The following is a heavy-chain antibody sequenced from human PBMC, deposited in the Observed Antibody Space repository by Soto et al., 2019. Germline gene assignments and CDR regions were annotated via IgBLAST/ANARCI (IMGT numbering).Heavy chain of an antibody. J-gene: IGHJ4*02. CDR2: IHHSGST. Sequence: SETLSLTCAVSGYSISTDYYWGWTRQPPGKGLEWIGTIHHSGSTYYIPSLKSRDTISIDTSKNQFSLKLNSVTAADTAVYYCARSSPSLSGRIGYFDYWGQGALVTVPS. CDR3: ARSSPSLSGRIGYFDY. CDR1: GYSISTDYY. V-gene: IGHV4-38-2*01.